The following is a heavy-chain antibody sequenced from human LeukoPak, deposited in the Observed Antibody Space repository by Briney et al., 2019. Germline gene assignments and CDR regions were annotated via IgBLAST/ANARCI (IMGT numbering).Heavy chain of an antibody. CDR2: IRYDGSNE. Sequence: PGGSLRLSCAAYGFILTNYGMHWVRQVPGKGLEWVAYIRYDGSNEYNRDSVKGRLTISRDNSKNMVYLQMNSLRADDTAVYYCAKDLGITMIRGAMEFDHWAQGTLVTVSS. CDR3: AKDLGITMIRGAMEFDH. CDR1: GFILTNYG. V-gene: IGHV3-30*02. J-gene: IGHJ5*02. D-gene: IGHD3-10*01.